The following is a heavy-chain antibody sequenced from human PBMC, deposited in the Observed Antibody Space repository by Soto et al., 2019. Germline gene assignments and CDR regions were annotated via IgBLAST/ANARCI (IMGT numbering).Heavy chain of an antibody. CDR3: ARDRHGDYYDSSGYYSDY. V-gene: IGHV1-69*13. J-gene: IGHJ4*02. CDR1: GGTFSSYA. Sequence: GASVKVSCKASGGTFSSYAISWVRQAPGQGLEWMGGIIPIFGTANYAQKFQGRVTITADESTSTAYMGLSSLRSEDTAVYYCARDRHGDYYDSSGYYSDYWGQGTLVTVSS. CDR2: IIPIFGTA. D-gene: IGHD3-22*01.